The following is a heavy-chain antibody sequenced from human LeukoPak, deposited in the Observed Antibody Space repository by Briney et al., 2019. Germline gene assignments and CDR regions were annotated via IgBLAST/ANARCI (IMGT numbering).Heavy chain of an antibody. Sequence: GGSLRLSCAASGFTFSSYWMSWVRQAPGKGLEWVANIKHDGSEKYYVDSVKGRFTISRDNAKNSLYLQMNSLRAEDTAVYYCARDLNEAAIDYWGQGTLVTVSS. CDR3: ARDLNEAAIDY. V-gene: IGHV3-7*01. CDR2: IKHDGSEK. J-gene: IGHJ4*02. CDR1: GFTFSSYW. D-gene: IGHD6-25*01.